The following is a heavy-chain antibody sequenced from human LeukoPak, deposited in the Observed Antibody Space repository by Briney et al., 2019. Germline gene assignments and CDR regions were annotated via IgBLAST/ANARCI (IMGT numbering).Heavy chain of an antibody. V-gene: IGHV3-66*01. Sequence: GGSLRLSCAASGFTFSSYAMTWVRQAPGKGLEWVSVIYSGGSTYYADSVKGRFTISRDNSKNTLYLQMNSLRAEDTAVYYCARADYGDYGFDYWGQGTLVTVSS. CDR1: GFTFSSYA. D-gene: IGHD4-17*01. J-gene: IGHJ4*02. CDR2: IYSGGST. CDR3: ARADYGDYGFDY.